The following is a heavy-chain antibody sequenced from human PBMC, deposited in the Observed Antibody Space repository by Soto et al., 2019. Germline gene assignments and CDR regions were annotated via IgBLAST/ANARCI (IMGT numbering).Heavy chain of an antibody. J-gene: IGHJ4*02. CDR1: GFTFSSYG. D-gene: IGHD2-21*01. CDR2: GSATGAGT. Sequence: EVQLLESGGGLVQPGGSLRLSCAASGFTFSSYGMTWVRQAPGKGLEWVSFGSATGAGTYYADSGKGRFTIYRDNSKNTLYRQTPCLRADHTAVYYCAMDRRAGGNCGCDSDICGQAAVVSVSS. CDR3: AMDRRAGGNCGCDSDI. V-gene: IGHV3-23*01.